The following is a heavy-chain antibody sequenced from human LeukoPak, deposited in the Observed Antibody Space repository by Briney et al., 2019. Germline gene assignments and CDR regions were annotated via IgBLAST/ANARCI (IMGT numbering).Heavy chain of an antibody. CDR3: TRIPADQTFFDF. D-gene: IGHD2-2*01. CDR1: GFTLNKYL. V-gene: IGHV3-74*01. J-gene: IGHJ4*02. CDR2: INIDGSSI. Sequence: GGSLRFSCAAPGFTLNKYLRHWVRQAPGKGLVWASRINIDGSSISYADSVRGRFTISRDNAKNTLYLQMNNLRAEDTAVYYCTRIPADQTFFDFWGQGTLVTVSS.